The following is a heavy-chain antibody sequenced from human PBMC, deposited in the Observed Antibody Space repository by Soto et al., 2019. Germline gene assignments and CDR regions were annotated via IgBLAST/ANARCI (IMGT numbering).Heavy chain of an antibody. CDR1: GDTFSRST. Sequence: QVQLVQSGAEVKKPGASVKVSCKTSGDTFSRSTISWMRQAPGQGLEWMGWISAYSGNVKYACKFKDRVTMTTATSTSTAYVELSSLRFDDTAVYYCAIANYGDDDYWGQGTLVTVSS. V-gene: IGHV1-18*01. J-gene: IGHJ4*02. CDR3: AIANYGDDDY. CDR2: ISAYSGNV. D-gene: IGHD4-17*01.